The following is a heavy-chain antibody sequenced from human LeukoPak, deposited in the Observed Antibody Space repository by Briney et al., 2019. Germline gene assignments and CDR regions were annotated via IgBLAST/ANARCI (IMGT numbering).Heavy chain of an antibody. V-gene: IGHV4-30-4*01. J-gene: IGHJ4*02. D-gene: IGHD2-2*01. CDR2: IYYSGST. Sequence: PSESLSLTCTVSGGSISSGDYYWSWIRQPPGKGLEWVGHIYYSGSTYYNPSLKRRDTISVDTSKNQFSLKLSSVTAADTAVYYCASVGVRAAMRGTVPYCFDYWGQGTLVTVSS. CDR3: ASVGVRAAMRGTVPYCFDY. CDR1: GGSISSGDYY.